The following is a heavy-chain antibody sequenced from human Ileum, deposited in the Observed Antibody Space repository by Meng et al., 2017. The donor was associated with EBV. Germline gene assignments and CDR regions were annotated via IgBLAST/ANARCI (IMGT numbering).Heavy chain of an antibody. V-gene: IGHV6-1*01. CDR2: TYRRSRWYY. CDR1: GDSVSSDKTA. Sequence: QLQLQESGPGLVQPSQIPSLSCVIAGDSVSSDKTAWNWIRQSPSRGLEWLGRTYRRSRWYYDYALSVKSRINISPDTSKNQVSLQLNSVTDEDTGIYYCATSRIAKFDRWGQGTLVTVSS. J-gene: IGHJ5*02. CDR3: ATSRIAKFDR.